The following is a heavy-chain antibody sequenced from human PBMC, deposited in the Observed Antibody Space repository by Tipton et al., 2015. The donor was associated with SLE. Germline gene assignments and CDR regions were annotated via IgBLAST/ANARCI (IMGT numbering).Heavy chain of an antibody. CDR1: GGSISSSNW. D-gene: IGHD6-13*01. CDR2: IYHSGST. Sequence: TLSLTCAVSGGSISSSNWWSWVRQPPGKGLEWIGEIYHSGSTNYNPSLKSRVTISVDKSKNQFSLKLSSVTAADTAVYYCARGEYSSSWYPFDYWGQGTLVTVSS. V-gene: IGHV4-4*02. CDR3: ARGEYSSSWYPFDY. J-gene: IGHJ4*02.